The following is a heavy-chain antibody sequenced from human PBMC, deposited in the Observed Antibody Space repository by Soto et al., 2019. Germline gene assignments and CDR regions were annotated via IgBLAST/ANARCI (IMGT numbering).Heavy chain of an antibody. CDR1: GYTFTSYG. CDR2: ISAYNGNT. Sequence: QVQLVQSGAEVKKPGASVKVSCKASGYTFTSYGIIWVRQAPGQGLEWMGWISAYNGNTNYAQKLQGRVTMTTDTSTSTAYMELRSLRSDDTAVYYCARDLGSGWNEWSYYYGMDVWGQGTTVTVSS. V-gene: IGHV1-18*01. CDR3: ARDLGSGWNEWSYYYGMDV. D-gene: IGHD6-19*01. J-gene: IGHJ6*02.